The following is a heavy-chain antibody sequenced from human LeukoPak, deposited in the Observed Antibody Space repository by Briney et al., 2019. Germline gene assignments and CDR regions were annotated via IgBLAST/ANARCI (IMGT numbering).Heavy chain of an antibody. CDR2: ISGSDHNT. CDR1: GFTFSNYW. D-gene: IGHD1-26*01. CDR3: AKDLIVGATRPYYFDS. J-gene: IGHJ4*02. V-gene: IGHV3-23*01. Sequence: PGGSLRLSCAASGFTFSNYWMSWVRQAPGKGLEWVSSISGSDHNTYYADSVKGRFTISRDNSKNTLYLQVNSLRAEDTAVYYCAKDLIVGATRPYYFDSWGQGTLVTVSS.